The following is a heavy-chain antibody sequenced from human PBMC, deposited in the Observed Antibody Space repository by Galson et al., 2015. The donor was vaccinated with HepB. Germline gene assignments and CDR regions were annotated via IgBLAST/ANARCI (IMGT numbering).Heavy chain of an antibody. CDR2: ISWDGGST. CDR1: GFTFDDYT. J-gene: IGHJ4*02. Sequence: SLRLSCAASGFTFDDYTMRWVRQAPGKGLEWVSLISWDGGSTYYADSVKGRLTISRDNSKNSLYLQMNSLRTEDTALYYCATDGETGYEFDYWGQGTLVTVSS. D-gene: IGHD5-12*01. CDR3: ATDGETGYEFDY. V-gene: IGHV3-43*01.